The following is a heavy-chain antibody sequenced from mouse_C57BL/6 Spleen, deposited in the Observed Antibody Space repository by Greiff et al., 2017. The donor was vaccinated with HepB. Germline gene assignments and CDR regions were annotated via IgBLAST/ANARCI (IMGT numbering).Heavy chain of an antibody. CDR3: ARYGDYDD. Sequence: QVQLQQSGAELARPGASEKLSCKASGYTFTSYGISWVKQRTGQGLEWIGEIYPRSGNTYYNEKFKGKATLTADKSSSTAYMELRSLTSEDSAVYFCARYGDYDDWGQGTTLTVSS. J-gene: IGHJ2*01. V-gene: IGHV1-81*01. CDR1: GYTFTSYG. CDR2: IYPRSGNT. D-gene: IGHD2-13*01.